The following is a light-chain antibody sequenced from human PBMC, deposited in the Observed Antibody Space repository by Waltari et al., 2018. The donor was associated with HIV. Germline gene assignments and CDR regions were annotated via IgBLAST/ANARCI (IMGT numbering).Light chain of an antibody. J-gene: IGKJ2*01. CDR2: RTS. Sequence: DIQMTQSHSNLSASVGDTVVITCRASQSIDNWLAWYQQKPGRAPRLLVSRTSLLESGVSSRFRGSGSGTEFTLTIMSLQPDDIGTYYCQQYSTHYAFGQGTRVE. CDR3: QQYSTHYA. CDR1: QSIDNW. V-gene: IGKV1-5*03.